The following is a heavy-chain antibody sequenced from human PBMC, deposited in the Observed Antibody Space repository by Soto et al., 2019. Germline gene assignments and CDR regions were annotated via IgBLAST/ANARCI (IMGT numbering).Heavy chain of an antibody. J-gene: IGHJ6*02. Sequence: QLQLQESGSGLVKPSQTLSLTCTVSGGSISSGGYSWTWIRQSPGKGLEWIGYTYQSGSAYYNPSLKSRVTLSVDRSKNQFSLNLTSVTAADTAVYYCARDYYGMDVWGQGTTVTVS. V-gene: IGHV4-30-2*06. CDR2: TYQSGSA. CDR1: GGSISSGGYS. CDR3: ARDYYGMDV.